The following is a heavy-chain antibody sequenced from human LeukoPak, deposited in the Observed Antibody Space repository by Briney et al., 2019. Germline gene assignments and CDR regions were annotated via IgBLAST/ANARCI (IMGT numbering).Heavy chain of an antibody. Sequence: SGGSLRLSCAASGFTFSDYYMTWIRQAPGKGLEWLSYISGTSSPTNYAESVKGRFTISRDNAENSLYLQMNSLRAEDTAVYYCARVGLTAAAGTYGYWGQGTLVTVSS. CDR3: ARVGLTAAAGTYGY. V-gene: IGHV3-11*06. CDR1: GFTFSDYY. CDR2: ISGTSSPT. J-gene: IGHJ4*02. D-gene: IGHD6-13*01.